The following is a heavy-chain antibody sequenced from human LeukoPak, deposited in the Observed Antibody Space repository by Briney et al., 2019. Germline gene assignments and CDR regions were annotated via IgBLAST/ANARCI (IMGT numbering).Heavy chain of an antibody. CDR3: ARMVAATNWFDP. CDR1: GGSITSGDYY. CDR2: IYYSEST. D-gene: IGHD2-15*01. J-gene: IGHJ5*02. V-gene: IGHV4-30-4*01. Sequence: SETLSLTCTVSGGSITSGDYYWSWIRQPPGKGLEWIGYIYYSESTYYNPSLMSRVTFSVDTSKNHFSLKLTSVTAADTAVYYCARMVAATNWFDPWGRGTLVTVSS.